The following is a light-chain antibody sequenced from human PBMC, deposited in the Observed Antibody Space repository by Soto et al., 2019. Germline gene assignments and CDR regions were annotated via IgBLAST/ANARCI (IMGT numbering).Light chain of an antibody. CDR3: QQRSNWPRT. CDR2: GAS. V-gene: IGKV3-11*01. Sequence: EILLTQSPATLTLSPGDRAPLSCRASQSVSSNLAWYQQKPGQAPRLLSYGASTRATGIPARFSGSGSGTDVTLTISSLEPEDFAVYYCQQRSNWPRTFGQGTKVDIK. CDR1: QSVSSN. J-gene: IGKJ1*01.